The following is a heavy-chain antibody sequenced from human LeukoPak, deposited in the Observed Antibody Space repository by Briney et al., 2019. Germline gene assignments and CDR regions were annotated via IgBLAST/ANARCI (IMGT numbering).Heavy chain of an antibody. CDR2: IIPIFGTA. D-gene: IGHD2-15*01. J-gene: IGHJ4*02. Sequence: SVKVCCKASGGTFISYAISWVRQAPGQGLEWMGGIIPIFGTANYAQKFQGRVTITADESTSTAYMELSSLRSEDTAVYYCASPVGYCRGGSCYSLDYWGQGTLVTVSS. CDR3: ASPVGYCRGGSCYSLDY. V-gene: IGHV1-69*01. CDR1: GGTFISYA.